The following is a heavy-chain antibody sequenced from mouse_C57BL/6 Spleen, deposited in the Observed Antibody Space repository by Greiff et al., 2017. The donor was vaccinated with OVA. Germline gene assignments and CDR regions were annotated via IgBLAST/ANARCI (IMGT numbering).Heavy chain of an antibody. V-gene: IGHV1-82*01. D-gene: IGHD2-12*01. CDR2: IYPGDGDT. CDR3: YEGRFAY. CDR1: GYAFSSSW. Sequence: QVQLQQSGPELVKPGASVKISCKASGYAFSSSWMNWVKQRPGKGLEWIGRIYPGDGDTNYNGKFKGKATLTADTSSSTAYMQLSSLTSEDSAVYFCYEGRFAYWGQGTLVTVSA. J-gene: IGHJ3*01.